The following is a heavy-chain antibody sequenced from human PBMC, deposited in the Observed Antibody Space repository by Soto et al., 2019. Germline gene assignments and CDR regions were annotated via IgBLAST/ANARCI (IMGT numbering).Heavy chain of an antibody. CDR2: ISYDGSNK. CDR3: ARRYGSSFDY. V-gene: IGHV3-30*03. Sequence: GGSLRLSCAASGFTFDSYGMHWVRQAPGRGLEWVALISYDGSNKYYADFVKGRFTISRDNSKNTLYLQMNSLRVEDTAVYYCARRYGSSFDYWGQGTLVTVSS. D-gene: IGHD6-13*01. CDR1: GFTFDSYG. J-gene: IGHJ4*02.